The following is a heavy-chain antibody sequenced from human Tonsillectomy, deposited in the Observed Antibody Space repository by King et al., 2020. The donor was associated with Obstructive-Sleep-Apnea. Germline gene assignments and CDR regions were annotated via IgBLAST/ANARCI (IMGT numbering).Heavy chain of an antibody. D-gene: IGHD5-18*01. Sequence: VQLGESGGGVVQPWRSLRLSCAASGFTFRSYGMHWGLQAPGKGLEWVAGIWYDGSNKYYADAVKGRFTIPRDNSKNTLYLQMDSPRAEDTAVYYCAKVSDTAMVTGDYGMDVWGQGTTVTVSS. CDR1: GFTFRSYG. V-gene: IGHV3-33*06. CDR3: AKVSDTAMVTGDYGMDV. J-gene: IGHJ6*02. CDR2: IWYDGSNK.